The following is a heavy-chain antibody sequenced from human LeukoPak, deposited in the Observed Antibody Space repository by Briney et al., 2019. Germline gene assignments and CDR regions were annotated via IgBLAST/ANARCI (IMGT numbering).Heavy chain of an antibody. CDR1: GGSISSYY. J-gene: IGHJ4*02. CDR3: ASGGNRATYDY. V-gene: IGHV4-59*01. Sequence: PSETLSLTCTVSGGSISSYYWSWIRQPPGKGLEWIGYIYYSGSTNYNPSLKSRVTISVDTSKIQFFLKLSSVTAADTAVYYCASGGNRATYDYWGQGTLVTVSS. D-gene: IGHD1-14*01. CDR2: IYYSGST.